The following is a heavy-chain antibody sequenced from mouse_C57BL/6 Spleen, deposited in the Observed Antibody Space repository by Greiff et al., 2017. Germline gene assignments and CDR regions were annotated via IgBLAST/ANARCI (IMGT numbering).Heavy chain of an antibody. V-gene: IGHV1-72*01. D-gene: IGHD1-1*01. CDR3: ARDGSSCFDY. J-gene: IGHJ2*01. CDR2: IDPNSGGT. CDR1: GYTFTSYW. Sequence: QVQLQQPGAELVKPGASVKLSCKASGYTFTSYWMHWVKQRPGRGLEWIGSIDPNSGGTKYNEKFKSKATLTVDKPSSTAYMQLSSLTSEDSAVYYCARDGSSCFDYWGQGTTLTVSS.